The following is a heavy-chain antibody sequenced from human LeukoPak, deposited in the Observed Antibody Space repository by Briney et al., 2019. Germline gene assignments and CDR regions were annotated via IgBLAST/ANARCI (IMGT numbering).Heavy chain of an antibody. D-gene: IGHD3-22*01. CDR1: GFTFSSYA. Sequence: GGSLRLSCAASGFTFSSYAMSWVRQAPGKGLEWVSAISGSGGSTYYADSVKGRFTISRDNSKNTLYLQMNSLRAEDTALYYCARDSLIYDSSGYYWQNWGQGTLVTVSS. V-gene: IGHV3-23*01. J-gene: IGHJ4*02. CDR3: ARDSLIYDSSGYYWQN. CDR2: ISGSGGST.